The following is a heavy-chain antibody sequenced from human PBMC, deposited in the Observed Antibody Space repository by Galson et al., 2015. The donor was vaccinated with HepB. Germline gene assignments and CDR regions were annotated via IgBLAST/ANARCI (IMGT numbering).Heavy chain of an antibody. J-gene: IGHJ4*02. CDR1: GFNFRTYW. CDR3: ATHHPPRVSPTAMVDY. D-gene: IGHD1-14*01. V-gene: IGHV3-7*03. Sequence: SLRLSCAASGFNFRTYWMNWVRQVPGKGLEWVANINLDGSETYYVDSVKGRFTISRDNAKNSLHLEMNSLRAEDTALYYCATHHPPRVSPTAMVDYWGQGTLVTVSS. CDR2: INLDGSET.